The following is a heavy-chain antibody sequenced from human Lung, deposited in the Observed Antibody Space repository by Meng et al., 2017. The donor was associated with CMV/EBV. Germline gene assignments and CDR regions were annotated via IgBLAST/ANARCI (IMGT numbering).Heavy chain of an antibody. D-gene: IGHD3-3*01. CDR3: ASGLRFLESSTPRDY. J-gene: IGHJ4*02. CDR1: GFTFSDYY. V-gene: IGHV3-11*01. Sequence: GESLKISCSVSGFTFSDYYMHWFRQAPGKGLERVSYISSTGGTRYYADSVNGRFTVSRDNVKSSLFLQMNSLRVEDTAVYYCASGLRFLESSTPRDYWRQGTLVTVSS. CDR2: ISSTGGTR.